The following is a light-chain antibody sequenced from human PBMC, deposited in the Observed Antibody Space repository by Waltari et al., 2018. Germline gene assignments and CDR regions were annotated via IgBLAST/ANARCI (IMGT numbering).Light chain of an antibody. CDR2: KDS. CDR1: ALPKQY. CDR3: QSADSSGTPVV. V-gene: IGLV3-25*03. J-gene: IGLJ2*01. Sequence: SYELTQPPSVSVSPGQTARITCSGDALPKQYAYWYQQKPGQAPVLVIYKDSERPSGIPERFSGSSSGTTVTLTISGGQAEDEADYYCQSADSSGTPVVFGGGTKLTVL.